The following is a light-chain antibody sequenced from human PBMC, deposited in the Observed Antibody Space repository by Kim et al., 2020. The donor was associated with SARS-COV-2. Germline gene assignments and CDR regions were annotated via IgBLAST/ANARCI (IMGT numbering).Light chain of an antibody. CDR3: QQYENSWT. V-gene: IGKV1-5*01. CDR1: QSINNW. Sequence: SASVADRVTITCRASQSINNWLAWYQQKPGKAPKLLIYDASTLQSGVPSRFSGSGSGTDFTLTISSLQPDDFATYYCQQYENSWTFGQGTKVDIK. CDR2: DAS. J-gene: IGKJ1*01.